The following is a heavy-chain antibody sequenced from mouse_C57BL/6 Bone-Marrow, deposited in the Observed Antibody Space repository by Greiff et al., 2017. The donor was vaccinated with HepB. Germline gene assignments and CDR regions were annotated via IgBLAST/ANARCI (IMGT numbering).Heavy chain of an antibody. CDR1: GFTFSDYG. CDR2: ISSGSSTI. Sequence: EVKLMDSGGGLVKPGGSLKLSCAASGFTFSDYGMHWVRQAPEKGLEWVAYISSGSSTIYYADTVNGLFPISIDNAKHTLFLQMTRLTSEDTAMYYCARVGLYGSSSYYFDYWGQGTTLTVSS. CDR3: ARVGLYGSSSYYFDY. V-gene: IGHV5-17*01. D-gene: IGHD1-1*01. J-gene: IGHJ2*01.